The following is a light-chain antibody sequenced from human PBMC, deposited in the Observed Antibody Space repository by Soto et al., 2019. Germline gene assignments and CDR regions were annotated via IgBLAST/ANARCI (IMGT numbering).Light chain of an antibody. V-gene: IGKV1-5*03. CDR2: KAS. CDR3: QQYNSDST. CDR1: QSISIW. Sequence: IPMTQSPSTLSASVGDRVTITCRASQSISIWLAWYQQKPGKAPKLLIYKASSLESEVPSRFSGSGSGTEITLTINSLQPYDSATDYCQQYNSDSTFGQGTKVDIK. J-gene: IGKJ1*01.